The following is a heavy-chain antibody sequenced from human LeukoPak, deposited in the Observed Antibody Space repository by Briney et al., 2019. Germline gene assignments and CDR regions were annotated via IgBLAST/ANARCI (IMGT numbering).Heavy chain of an antibody. CDR2: ISAYNGNT. V-gene: IGHV1-18*01. D-gene: IGHD2-21*02. Sequence: ASVTVSCKASGYTFTSYGISWVRQAPGQGLEGMGWISAYNGNTNYAQKLQGRVTMTTDTSTSTAYMELRSLRSDDTAVYYCARGPYCGGDCYPDTNWFDPWGQGTLVTVSS. J-gene: IGHJ5*02. CDR1: GYTFTSYG. CDR3: ARGPYCGGDCYPDTNWFDP.